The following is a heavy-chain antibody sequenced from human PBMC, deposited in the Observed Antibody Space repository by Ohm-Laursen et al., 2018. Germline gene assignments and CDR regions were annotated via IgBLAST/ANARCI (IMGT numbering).Heavy chain of an antibody. D-gene: IGHD3-10*01. J-gene: IGHJ5*02. Sequence: VSSVKVSCKAFGYTFTSYDINWVRQATGQGLEWMGWMNPNSGNTGYAQKFQGRVTMTRNTSISTAYMELSSLRSEDTAVYYCARGIRFGELLGFDPWGQGTLVTVSS. V-gene: IGHV1-8*01. CDR3: ARGIRFGELLGFDP. CDR2: MNPNSGNT. CDR1: GYTFTSYD.